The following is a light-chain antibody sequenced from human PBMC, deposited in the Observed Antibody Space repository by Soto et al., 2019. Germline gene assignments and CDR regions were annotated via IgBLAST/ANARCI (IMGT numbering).Light chain of an antibody. CDR2: GPS. CDR1: QSVPKNY. V-gene: IGKV3-20*01. CDR3: HQYATSPQT. Sequence: EILLTQSPGTLSLSPGERATLSCRASQSVPKNYLAWYQQEPGQAPRLLIYGPSSRATGIPDRFSGSGSETDFTLTIIRLEPEDFAVYYCHQYATSPQTFGQGTNVEIK. J-gene: IGKJ1*01.